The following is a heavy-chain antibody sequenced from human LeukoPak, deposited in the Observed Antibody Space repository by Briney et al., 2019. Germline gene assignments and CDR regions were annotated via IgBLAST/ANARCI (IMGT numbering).Heavy chain of an antibody. CDR3: ARVIWDGSGSYFDY. Sequence: SETLSLTCTVPGGSISSYYWSWIRQPPGKGLEWIGYIYYSGSTNYNPPLKRRVTISVDTSKNQFSLKLSSVTAADTAVYYCARVIWDGSGSYFDYWGQGTLVTVSS. CDR1: GGSISSYY. D-gene: IGHD3-10*01. CDR2: IYYSGST. V-gene: IGHV4-59*01. J-gene: IGHJ4*02.